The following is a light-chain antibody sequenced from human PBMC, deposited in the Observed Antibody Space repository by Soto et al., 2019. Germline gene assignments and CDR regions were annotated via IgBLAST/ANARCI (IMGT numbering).Light chain of an antibody. CDR3: SSYGASSTL. V-gene: IGLV2-14*03. CDR1: TSDIGGYNY. CDR2: DVS. Sequence: QSALTQPASVSGSPGQSITISCTGSTSDIGGYNYVSWCQQHPGKAPKLLIYDVSYRPSGISDRFSGSKSGNTASLTISGLQPEDEADYYCSSYGASSTLFGGGTKLTVL. J-gene: IGLJ2*01.